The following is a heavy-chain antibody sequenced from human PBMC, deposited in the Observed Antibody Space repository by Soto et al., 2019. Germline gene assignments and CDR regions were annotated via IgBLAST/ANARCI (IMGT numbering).Heavy chain of an antibody. CDR2: IYYSGST. J-gene: IGHJ5*02. V-gene: IGHV4-59*01. Sequence: SETLSVTCTVSGGSITNYYWSWIRQPPGKGLEWIGFIYYSGSTNYNPSLKSRVTISVDTSKNQFSPKLSSVTAADTAVYYCAREGLRDSSSRPNWFEPSCPGTLVTVFS. D-gene: IGHD6-6*01. CDR3: AREGLRDSSSRPNWFEP. CDR1: GGSITNYY.